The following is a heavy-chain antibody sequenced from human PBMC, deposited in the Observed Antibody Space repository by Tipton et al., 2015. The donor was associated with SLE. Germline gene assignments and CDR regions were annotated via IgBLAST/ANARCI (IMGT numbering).Heavy chain of an antibody. V-gene: IGHV1-2*06. CDR3: ARDEFFDRSGYGIDY. J-gene: IGHJ4*02. CDR1: GYTFTGYY. Sequence: QSGAEVKKPGASVKVSCKASGYTFTGYYMHWVRQAPGQGLEWMGRINPNSGGTNFAQKFQGRVTLTRDTSISTGYMELTSLRSDDTAVYYCARDEFFDRSGYGIDYWGQGSLVTVSS. D-gene: IGHD3-22*01. CDR2: INPNSGGT.